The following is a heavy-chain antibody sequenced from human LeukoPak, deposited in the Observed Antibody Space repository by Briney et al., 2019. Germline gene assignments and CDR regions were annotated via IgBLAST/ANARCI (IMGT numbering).Heavy chain of an antibody. CDR1: GFTFDDYA. D-gene: IGHD3-22*01. V-gene: IGHV3-9*01. J-gene: IGHJ4*02. Sequence: GGSLRLSCAASGFTFDDYAMHWVRQAPGKGLEWVSGISWNSGSIGYADSVRGRFTISRDNAKNSLYLQMNSLRAEDTALYYCAKDRVESYYDSSGGFDYWGQGTLVTVSS. CDR3: AKDRVESYYDSSGGFDY. CDR2: ISWNSGSI.